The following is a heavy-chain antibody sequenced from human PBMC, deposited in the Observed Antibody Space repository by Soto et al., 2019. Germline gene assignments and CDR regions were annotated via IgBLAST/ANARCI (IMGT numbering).Heavy chain of an antibody. CDR2: ISYDGSNK. Sequence: QVQLVQSGAEVKKPGASVKVSCKASGYTFTSYYMHWVRQAPGQGLEWVAVISYDGSNKYYADSVKGRFNISRDNSKNTLYLQMNSLRAEDTAVYYCAKDLSVTNYDYYYYGMDVW. V-gene: IGHV3-30*16. D-gene: IGHD4-17*01. J-gene: IGHJ6*01. CDR1: GYTFTSYY. CDR3: AKDLSVTNYDYYYYGMDV.